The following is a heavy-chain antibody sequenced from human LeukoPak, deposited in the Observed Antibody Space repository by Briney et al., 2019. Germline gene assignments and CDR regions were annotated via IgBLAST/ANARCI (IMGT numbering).Heavy chain of an antibody. D-gene: IGHD1-1*01. V-gene: IGHV3-30-3*01. Sequence: GSSLRLSCAASGFTFSSYAMHWVRQAPGKGLEWVAVISFHGSNKYYADSVRGRFTSSRDNSQNTLYLQMNSLRAEDTAVYYCARDRGRGTTTTGSNWFDPWGQGTLVTVSS. J-gene: IGHJ5*02. CDR1: GFTFSSYA. CDR2: ISFHGSNK. CDR3: ARDRGRGTTTTGSNWFDP.